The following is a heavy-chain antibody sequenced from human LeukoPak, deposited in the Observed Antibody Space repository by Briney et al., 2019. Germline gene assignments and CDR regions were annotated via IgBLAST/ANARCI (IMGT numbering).Heavy chain of an antibody. V-gene: IGHV3-7*01. CDR3: ARDWLYYYGSGSYPYYYYYGMDV. CDR2: MKQDGSEK. D-gene: IGHD3-10*01. Sequence: GGSLRLSCAASGFTFSSYWMSWVRQAPGKGLEWVANMKQDGSEKYYVDSVKGRFTISRDNAKNSLYLQMNSLRAADTAVYYCARDWLYYYGSGSYPYYYYYGMDVWGQGTTVTVSS. J-gene: IGHJ6*02. CDR1: GFTFSSYW.